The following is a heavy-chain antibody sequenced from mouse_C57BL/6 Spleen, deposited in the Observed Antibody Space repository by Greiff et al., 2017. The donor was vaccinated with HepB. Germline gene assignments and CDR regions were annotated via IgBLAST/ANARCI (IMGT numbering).Heavy chain of an antibody. D-gene: IGHD2-4*01. CDR2: INYDGSST. Sequence: EVHLVESEGGLVQPGRSMKLSCTASGFTFSDYYMAWVRQVPEKGLEWVANINYDGSSTYYLDSLKSRFIISRDNAKNILYLQMSSLKSEDTATYYCARDRGDYDDWYFDVWGTGTTVTVSS. J-gene: IGHJ1*03. CDR3: ARDRGDYDDWYFDV. CDR1: GFTFSDYY. V-gene: IGHV5-16*01.